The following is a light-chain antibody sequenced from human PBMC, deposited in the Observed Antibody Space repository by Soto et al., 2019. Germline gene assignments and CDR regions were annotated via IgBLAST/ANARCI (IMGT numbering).Light chain of an antibody. J-gene: IGKJ5*01. Sequence: EIVMTQSPATLSVSPGERATLSCRASQTVSSNLAWYQQKPGQAPRLLIYGASTRATGIPGRFSGSGSGTEFTLTISSLQSEDFAVYYCQQYHKWPPITFGQGTRLEIK. CDR3: QQYHKWPPIT. CDR2: GAS. CDR1: QTVSSN. V-gene: IGKV3-15*01.